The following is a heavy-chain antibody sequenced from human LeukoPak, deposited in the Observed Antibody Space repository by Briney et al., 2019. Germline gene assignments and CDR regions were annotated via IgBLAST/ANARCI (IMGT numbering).Heavy chain of an antibody. J-gene: IGHJ5*02. CDR1: GGSISSYY. CDR3: ARGYWFDP. V-gene: IGHV4-4*09. CDR2: IYTSGST. Sequence: SETLSLTCTVSGGSISSYYWSWIRQPPGKGLEWIGYIYTSGSTNYHPSLKSRVTISVDTSKNQFSLKLSSVTAADTAVYYCARGYWFDPWGQGTLVTVSS.